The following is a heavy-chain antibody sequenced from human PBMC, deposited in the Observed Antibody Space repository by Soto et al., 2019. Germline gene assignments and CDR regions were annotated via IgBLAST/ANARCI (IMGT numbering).Heavy chain of an antibody. J-gene: IGHJ4*02. Sequence: QVQLVQSGAEVKKPGSSVKVSCKASGGTFSSYAISWVRQAPGQGLEWMGGIIPIFGTANYAQKFQGRVTITADESTSTAYMELSSLRSEDTAMYYCAREGADYVWGSYRSSHPRFDYWGQGTLVTVSS. D-gene: IGHD3-16*02. CDR3: AREGADYVWGSYRSSHPRFDY. V-gene: IGHV1-69*12. CDR1: GGTFSSYA. CDR2: IIPIFGTA.